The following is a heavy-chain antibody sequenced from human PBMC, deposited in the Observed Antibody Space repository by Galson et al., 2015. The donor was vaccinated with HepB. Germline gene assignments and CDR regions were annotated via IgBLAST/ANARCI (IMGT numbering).Heavy chain of an antibody. J-gene: IGHJ3*02. CDR1: GGTFSSYA. V-gene: IGHV1-69*13. CDR2: IIPIFGTA. Sequence: SVKVSCKASGGTFSSYAISWVRQAPGQGLEWMGGIIPIFGTANYAQKFQGRVTITADESTSTAYMELCSLRSEDTAVYYCARDSGYCSGGSCYLNDAFDIWGQGTMVTVSS. D-gene: IGHD2-15*01. CDR3: ARDSGYCSGGSCYLNDAFDI.